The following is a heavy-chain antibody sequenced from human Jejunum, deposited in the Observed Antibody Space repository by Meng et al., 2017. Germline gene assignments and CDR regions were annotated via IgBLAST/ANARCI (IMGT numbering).Heavy chain of an antibody. CDR2: ISSSSSYI. Sequence: GESLKISCAASGFTFSSYSMNWVRQAPGKGLEWVSSISSSSSYIYYADSVKGRFTISRDNAKNSLYLQMNSLRAEDTAVYYCARKREGNWNPFDSWGQGTLVTVSS. V-gene: IGHV3-21*01. CDR1: GFTFSSYS. D-gene: IGHD1-20*01. CDR3: ARKREGNWNPFDS. J-gene: IGHJ5*01.